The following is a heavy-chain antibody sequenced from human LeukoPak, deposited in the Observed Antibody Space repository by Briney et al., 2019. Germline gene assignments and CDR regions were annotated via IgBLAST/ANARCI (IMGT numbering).Heavy chain of an antibody. J-gene: IGHJ4*02. CDR1: GFTFSSYA. D-gene: IGHD4-17*01. CDR3: ARDTHYGSPNYFDY. Sequence: PGGSRRLYCAASGFTFSSYAMHWVRQAPGKGLEWVTLISDDGSNKYYADSVKGRFTISRDNSKNTLYLQMNSLRPEDTAVYYCARDTHYGSPNYFDYWGQGTLVTVSS. CDR2: ISDDGSNK. V-gene: IGHV3-30-3*01.